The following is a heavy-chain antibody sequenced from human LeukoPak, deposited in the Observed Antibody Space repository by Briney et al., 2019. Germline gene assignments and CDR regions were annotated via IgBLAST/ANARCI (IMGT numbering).Heavy chain of an antibody. CDR1: GLTFSGFA. V-gene: IGHV3-30*18. D-gene: IGHD4-17*01. CDR3: AKDRDYGAAKYYFDY. Sequence: GGSLRLSGAASGLTFSGFAFTGFGRAQARGLKGLQVFPNDGRDIKYADSVKGRFTISRDNSKNTLSLQLNSLRAEDTAVYYCAKDRDYGAAKYYFDYWGQGALVTVSS. CDR2: FPNDGRDI. J-gene: IGHJ4*02.